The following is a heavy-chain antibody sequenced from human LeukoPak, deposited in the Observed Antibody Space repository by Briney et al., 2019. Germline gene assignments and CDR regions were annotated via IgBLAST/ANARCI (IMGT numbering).Heavy chain of an antibody. CDR3: ARDVHGDYGSGWFDP. V-gene: IGHV1-69*05. J-gene: IGHJ5*02. Sequence: GASVKVSCKTSGGTFNNSASSWVGQAPGQGLEWLGGIMPLFGTAGYAQKFQGRVTITKDESTRTVYLELTSLTSDDTAVYYCARDVHGDYGSGWFDPWGQGTLVPVSS. CDR2: IMPLFGTA. CDR1: GGTFNNSA. D-gene: IGHD4-17*01.